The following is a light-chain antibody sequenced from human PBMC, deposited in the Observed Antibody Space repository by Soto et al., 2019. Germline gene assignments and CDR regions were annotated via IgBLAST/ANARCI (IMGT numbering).Light chain of an antibody. Sequence: DTVMTQSPDSLAVSLGERATINCKSSQSVLYSSNKKNYLAWYQQKPGQPPKLLIYWASTRESGVPDRFSGSGSGTDFTLTISSLQAEDVAVYYCQQYYSTWTFGQGTNVEIK. CDR2: WAS. J-gene: IGKJ1*01. CDR1: QSVLYSSNKKNY. CDR3: QQYYSTWT. V-gene: IGKV4-1*01.